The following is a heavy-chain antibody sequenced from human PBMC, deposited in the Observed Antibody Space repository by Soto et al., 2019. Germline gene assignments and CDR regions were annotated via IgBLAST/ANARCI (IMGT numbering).Heavy chain of an antibody. J-gene: IGHJ3*02. CDR1: GGTFSSYT. CDR3: AVRYYCSGGSCYSVAGAFDI. D-gene: IGHD2-15*01. CDR2: IIPILGIA. Sequence: SVKVSCKASGGTFSSYTISWVRQAPGQGLEWMGRIIPILGIANYAQKFQGRVTITADKSTSTAYMELSSLRSEDTAVYYCAVRYYCSGGSCYSVAGAFDIWGQGTMVTVS. V-gene: IGHV1-69*02.